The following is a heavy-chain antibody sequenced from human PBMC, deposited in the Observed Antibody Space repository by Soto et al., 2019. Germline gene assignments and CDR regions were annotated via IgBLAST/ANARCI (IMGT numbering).Heavy chain of an antibody. J-gene: IGHJ4*02. D-gene: IGHD1-1*01. V-gene: IGHV1-58*01. CDR1: GFTFTSSA. CDR3: AADPGGGTHTGDY. CDR2: IVVGSGNT. Sequence: QMQLVQSGPEVKKPGTSVKVSCKASGFTFTSSAVQWVRQARGQRLEWIGWIVVGSGNTNYAQKFQERVTITRDMSTSTAYMELSSLRSEDTAVYYWAADPGGGTHTGDYWGQGTLVTVSS.